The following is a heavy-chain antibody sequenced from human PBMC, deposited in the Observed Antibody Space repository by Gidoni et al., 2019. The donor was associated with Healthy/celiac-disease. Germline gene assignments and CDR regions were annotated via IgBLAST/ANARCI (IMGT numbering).Heavy chain of an antibody. CDR2: IRGSGGFT. Sequence: EVQLLESGEGLVQPGGSLRLSCAVSGFTFSSYAMSWVRQAPGKGLEWVSGIRGSGGFTYYADSVKGRFAISRDNSKNTLYLQINSLRAEDTAVYYCAKGGITIAGGPFYFDYWGQGTLVTVSS. CDR1: GFTFSSYA. D-gene: IGHD3-3*01. V-gene: IGHV3-23*01. J-gene: IGHJ4*02. CDR3: AKGGITIAGGPFYFDY.